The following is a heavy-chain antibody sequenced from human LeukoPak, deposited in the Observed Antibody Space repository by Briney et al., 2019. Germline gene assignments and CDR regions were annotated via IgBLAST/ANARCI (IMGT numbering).Heavy chain of an antibody. V-gene: IGHV4-34*01. J-gene: IGHJ4*02. D-gene: IGHD1-26*01. CDR1: GGSSSGYY. Sequence: SETLSLTCAVYGGSSSGYYWSWIRQPPGKGLEWIGEINHSGSTIYNPSLKSRVTISVDTSKNQFSLKLSSVTAADTAVYYCARGLGLWGQGTLVTVSS. CDR3: ARGLGL. CDR2: INHSGST.